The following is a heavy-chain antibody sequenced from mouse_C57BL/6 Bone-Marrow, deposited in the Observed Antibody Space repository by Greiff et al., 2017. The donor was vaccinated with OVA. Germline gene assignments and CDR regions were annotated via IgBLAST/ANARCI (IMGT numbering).Heavy chain of an antibody. CDR2: IDPSDSYT. V-gene: IGHV1-69*01. Sequence: QVQLKESGAELVMPGASVKLSCKASGYTFTSYWMHWVKQRPGQGLEWIGEIDPSDSYTNYNKKFKGKSTLTVDKSSRTAYMQLSSLTSEDSAVYYCASYSNYGGFAYWGQGTLVTVSA. CDR1: GYTFTSYW. CDR3: ASYSNYGGFAY. J-gene: IGHJ3*01. D-gene: IGHD2-5*01.